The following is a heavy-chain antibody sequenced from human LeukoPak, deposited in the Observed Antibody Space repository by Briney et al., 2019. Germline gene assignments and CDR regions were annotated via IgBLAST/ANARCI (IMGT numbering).Heavy chain of an antibody. V-gene: IGHV3-30*02. D-gene: IGHD3-16*01. CDR3: AKDQIAYYDYVWGSAFDY. CDR2: IRYDGSNK. Sequence: PWGSLRLSCAASGFTFSSYGMHWVRQAPGKGLEWVAFIRYDGSNKYYADSVKGRFTISRDNSKNTLYLQMNSLRADDTAVYYCAKDQIAYYDYVWGSAFDYWGQGTLVTVSS. J-gene: IGHJ4*02. CDR1: GFTFSSYG.